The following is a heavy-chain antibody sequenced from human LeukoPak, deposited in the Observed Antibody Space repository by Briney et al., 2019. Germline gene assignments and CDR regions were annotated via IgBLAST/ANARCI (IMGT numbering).Heavy chain of an antibody. CDR3: AKGWFWGGYFDY. CDR2: ISWNSGSI. V-gene: IGHV3-9*01. CDR1: GFTFDDYA. D-gene: IGHD3-10*01. J-gene: IGHJ4*02. Sequence: PGGSLRLSCAASGFTFDDYAMHWVRQAPGKGLEWVSGISWNSGSIGYADSVKGRLTISRDNAKNSLYLQMNSLRAEDTALYYCAKGWFWGGYFDYWGQGTLVTVSS.